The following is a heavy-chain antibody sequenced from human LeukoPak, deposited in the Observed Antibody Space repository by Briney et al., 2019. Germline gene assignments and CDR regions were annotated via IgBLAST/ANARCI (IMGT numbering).Heavy chain of an antibody. D-gene: IGHD6-19*01. CDR1: EYTFTSYD. V-gene: IGHV1-8*01. CDR2: MNPDSGNT. CDR3: ATGISVEWVRHGSGWCFDY. J-gene: IGHJ4*02. Sequence: GASVKVSCKASEYTFTSYDINWVRQATGQGLEWMGWMNPDSGNTGYAQKFQGRVTMTEDTSTDTAYMELSSLRSEDTAVYYCATGISVEWVRHGSGWCFDYWGQGTLVTVSS.